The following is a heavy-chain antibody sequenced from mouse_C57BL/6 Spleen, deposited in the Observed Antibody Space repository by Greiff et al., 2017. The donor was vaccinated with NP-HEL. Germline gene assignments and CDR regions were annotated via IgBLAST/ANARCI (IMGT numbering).Heavy chain of an antibody. V-gene: IGHV1-81*01. CDR2: IYPRSGNT. Sequence: QVQLQQSGAELARPGASVKLSCKASGYTFTSYGISWVKQRTGQGLEWIGEIYPRSGNTYYNEKFKGKATLTADKSSSTAYMELRSLTSEDSAVYFCARSHYGSSGDYAMEYWGQGTSVTVSS. CDR1: GYTFTSYG. CDR3: ARSHYGSSGDYAMEY. J-gene: IGHJ4*01. D-gene: IGHD1-1*01.